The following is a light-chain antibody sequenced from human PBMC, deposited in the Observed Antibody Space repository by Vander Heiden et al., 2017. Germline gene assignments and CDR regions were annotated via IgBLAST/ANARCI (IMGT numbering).Light chain of an antibody. CDR3: QQYDSTLHT. Sequence: DIQITQSPPSLSVSVGDRVTITCRASQFISSYLNWYQQSPGKAPRSLIYATSRLATGVPARFSGSGSGTDFTLTISRLQPEDFAVYYCQQYDSTLHTFGQGTKLEIK. J-gene: IGKJ2*01. V-gene: IGKV1-39*01. CDR2: ATS. CDR1: QFISSY.